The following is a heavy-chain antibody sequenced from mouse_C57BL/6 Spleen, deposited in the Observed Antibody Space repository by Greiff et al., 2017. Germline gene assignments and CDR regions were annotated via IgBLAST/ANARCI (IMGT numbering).Heavy chain of an antibody. CDR3: ARDYYGSSYAMDY. V-gene: IGHV1-82*01. D-gene: IGHD1-1*01. CDR1: GYAFSSSW. CDR2: INPGDGDT. J-gene: IGHJ4*01. Sequence: QVQLQQSGPELVKPGASVKISCKASGYAFSSSWMNWVKQRPGKGLEWIGRINPGDGDTNYNGKFKGKATLTADKSSSTAYMQRSSLTSEDSAVYFCARDYYGSSYAMDYWGQGTSVTVSS.